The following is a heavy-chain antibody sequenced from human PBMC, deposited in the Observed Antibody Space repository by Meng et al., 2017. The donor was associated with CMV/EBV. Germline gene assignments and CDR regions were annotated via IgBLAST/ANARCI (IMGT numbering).Heavy chain of an antibody. V-gene: IGHV1-69*05. CDR1: GYTFTSYA. Sequence: SVKVSCKASGYTFTSYAMNWARQAPGQGLEWMGGIIPIFGTANYAQKFQGRVTITTDESTSTAYMELSSLRSEDTAVYYCAREGAMGLCDYWGQGTLVTVSS. CDR3: AREGAMGLCDY. J-gene: IGHJ4*02. CDR2: IIPIFGTA. D-gene: IGHD1-26*01.